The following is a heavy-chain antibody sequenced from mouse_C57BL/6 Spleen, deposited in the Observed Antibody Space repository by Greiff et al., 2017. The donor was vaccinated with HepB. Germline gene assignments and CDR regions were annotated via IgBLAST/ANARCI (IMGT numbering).Heavy chain of an antibody. CDR3: ARGYFDY. Sequence: VQLKESGPVLVKPGASVKMSCKASGYTFTDYYMNWVKQSHGKSLEWIGVINPYNGGTSYNQKFKGKATLTVDKSSSTAYMELNSLTSEDSAVYYCARGYFDYWGQGTTLTVSS. J-gene: IGHJ2*01. CDR2: INPYNGGT. V-gene: IGHV1-19*01. CDR1: GYTFTDYY.